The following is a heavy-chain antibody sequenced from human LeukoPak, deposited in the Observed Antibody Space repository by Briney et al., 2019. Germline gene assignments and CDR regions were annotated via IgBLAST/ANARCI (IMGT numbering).Heavy chain of an antibody. V-gene: IGHV1-46*01. J-gene: IGHJ4*02. CDR3: ARDYVDDIPMIKDY. CDR1: GYTFTSYH. D-gene: IGHD2-8*01. CDR2: INLSGGST. Sequence: ASVKVSCKASGYTFTSYHMHWVRQAPGQGLEWMGLINLSGGSTTYAQRFQGRVTLTRDTSTSTVYKELSSLRSEDTAVYYCARDYVDDIPMIKDYWGQGTLVTVSS.